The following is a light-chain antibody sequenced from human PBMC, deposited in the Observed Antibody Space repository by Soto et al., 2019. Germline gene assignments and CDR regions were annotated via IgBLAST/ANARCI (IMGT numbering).Light chain of an antibody. CDR2: WAS. CDR1: QSVLYSSNNRNC. V-gene: IGKV4-1*01. J-gene: IGKJ4*01. CDR3: QQYYSTPLT. Sequence: DIVMTQSPDSLAVSLGERATINCKSSQSVLYSSNNRNCLAWFQQKPGQPPKLLVYWASTRESGVPDRSSGSGSGTDFTLTISSLQAEDVAVYYCQQYYSTPLTFGGGTKVEIK.